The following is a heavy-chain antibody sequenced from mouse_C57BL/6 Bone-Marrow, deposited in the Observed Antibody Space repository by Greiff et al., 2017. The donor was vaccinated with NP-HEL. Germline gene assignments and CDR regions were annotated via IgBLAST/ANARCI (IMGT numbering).Heavy chain of an antibody. Sequence: QVQLQQSGAELARPGASVKLSCKASGYTFTSYGISWVKQRPGQGLEWIGEIYPRSGNTYYNEKFKGKATLTADKSSSTAYMELRSLTSEDSAVYFCARRYYYGFDYWGQGTTLTVSS. CDR3: ARRYYYGFDY. D-gene: IGHD1-1*01. CDR1: GYTFTSYG. J-gene: IGHJ2*01. V-gene: IGHV1-81*01. CDR2: IYPRSGNT.